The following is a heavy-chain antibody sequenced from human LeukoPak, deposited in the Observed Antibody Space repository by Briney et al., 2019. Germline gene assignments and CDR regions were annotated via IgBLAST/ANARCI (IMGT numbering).Heavy chain of an antibody. CDR2: IWSDASEK. CDR1: GFTFSTYG. D-gene: IGHD1-26*01. J-gene: IGHJ4*02. V-gene: IGHV3-33*03. CDR3: ARRGSGTYNFDS. Sequence: GRSLSLSCAASGFTFSTYGMHWVRQAPGRGLEWVAIIWSDASEKYYGDSVKGRFTISRDHSNNTVSLQMNSLRAEDTAVYYCARRGSGTYNFDSWGQGTLVTVSS.